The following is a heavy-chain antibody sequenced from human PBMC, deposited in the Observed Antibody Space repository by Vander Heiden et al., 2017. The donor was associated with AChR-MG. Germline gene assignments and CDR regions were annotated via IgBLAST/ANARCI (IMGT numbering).Heavy chain of an antibody. CDR2: INHSGST. CDR3: AIRVRRVGFDP. CDR1: GGSFSGYY. V-gene: IGHV4-34*01. D-gene: IGHD3-10*01. J-gene: IGHJ5*02. Sequence: QVQLQQWGAGLLKPSETLSLTCAVYGGSFSGYYWSWIRQPPGKGLEWIGEINHSGSTNYNPSLKSGVTISVDTSKNQFSLKVSSVTAADTAVYYCAIRVRRVGFDPWGQGTLVTVSS.